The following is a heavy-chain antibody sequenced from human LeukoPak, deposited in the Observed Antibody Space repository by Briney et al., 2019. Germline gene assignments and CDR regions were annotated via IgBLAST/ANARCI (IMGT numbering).Heavy chain of an antibody. CDR3: ARDDLWFGEPARAFDI. CDR2: INHSGST. Sequence: SETLSLTCAVYGGSFSGYYWSWIRQPPGKGLEWIGEINHSGSTNYNPSLKSRVTISVDTSKNQFSLKLSSVTAADTAVYYCARDDLWFGEPARAFDIWGQGTMVTVSS. V-gene: IGHV4-34*01. D-gene: IGHD3-10*01. J-gene: IGHJ3*02. CDR1: GGSFSGYY.